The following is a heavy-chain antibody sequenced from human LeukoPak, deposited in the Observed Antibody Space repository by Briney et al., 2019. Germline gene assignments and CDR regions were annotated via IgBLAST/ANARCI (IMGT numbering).Heavy chain of an antibody. J-gene: IGHJ4*02. CDR1: RFSLGNFV. CDR2: IGKNQ. CDR3: AKGSNGDYDN. D-gene: IGHD4-17*01. V-gene: IGHV3-23*01. Sequence: PGESLRLSCTPSRFSLGNFVMSWVRQAPGKGLEWVATIGKNQYYADPVKGRFTISKDNSKNMMYLQMDSLGVDDTAIYYCAKGSNGDYDNWGQGTLVTVSS.